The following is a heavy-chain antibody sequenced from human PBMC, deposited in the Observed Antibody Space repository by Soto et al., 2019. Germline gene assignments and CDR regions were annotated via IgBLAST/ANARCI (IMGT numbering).Heavy chain of an antibody. CDR3: ARVRMYYSSSQAAYYLDF. Sequence: VQLLESGGGLVQPGGSLRLSCAASGFTFSNYAMNWVRQSPGKGLEWVSSISSSGTYIYYADSLKGRFTISRDNTKNSVDLQMNSLRAEDTAVYYCARVRMYYSSSQAAYYLDFWGQGALVTVSS. CDR2: ISSSGTYI. D-gene: IGHD6-13*01. CDR1: GFTFSNYA. J-gene: IGHJ4*02. V-gene: IGHV3-21*02.